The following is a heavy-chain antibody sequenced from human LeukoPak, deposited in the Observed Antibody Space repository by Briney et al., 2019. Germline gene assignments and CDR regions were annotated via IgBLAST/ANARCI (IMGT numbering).Heavy chain of an antibody. D-gene: IGHD1-1*01. V-gene: IGHV3-NL1*01. CDR1: GFTFSSYG. CDR2: IDIYSTKT. Sequence: GGSLRLSCAASGFTFSSYGMHWVRQAPGKGLEWVSAIDIYSTKTNYVDSVKGRFTISRDNSKNTLYLQMNSLRGEDTAIYYCARDWKADFWGHGTLVTVSS. CDR3: ARDWKADF. J-gene: IGHJ4*01.